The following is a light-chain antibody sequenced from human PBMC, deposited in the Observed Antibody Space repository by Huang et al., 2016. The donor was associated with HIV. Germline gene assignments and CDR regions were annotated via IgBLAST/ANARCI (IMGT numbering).Light chain of an antibody. V-gene: IGKV1-5*03. Sequence: DIQMTQSPSTLSASVGDRVTITCRASQSISSWLAWYQQKPRKAPKLLIYKASTLESGVPSMFSGSGSGTEFTLTISSLQPDDFATYYCQQYNSRGTFGQGTKVEIK. CDR1: QSISSW. CDR3: QQYNSRGT. CDR2: KAS. J-gene: IGKJ1*01.